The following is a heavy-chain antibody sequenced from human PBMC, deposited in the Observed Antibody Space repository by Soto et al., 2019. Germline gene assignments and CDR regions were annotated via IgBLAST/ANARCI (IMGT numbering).Heavy chain of an antibody. D-gene: IGHD3-10*01. CDR3: ARVPSRVRGVTAYYYGMDV. J-gene: IGHJ6*02. V-gene: IGHV4-61*01. CDR2: IYYSGST. Sequence: KPSETLSLTCTVSGGSVSSGSYYWSWIRQPPGKGLEWIGYIYYSGSTNYNPSLKSRVTISVDTSKNQFSLKLSSVTAADTAVYYCARVPSRVRGVTAYYYGMDVWGQGTTVTVSS. CDR1: GGSVSSGSYY.